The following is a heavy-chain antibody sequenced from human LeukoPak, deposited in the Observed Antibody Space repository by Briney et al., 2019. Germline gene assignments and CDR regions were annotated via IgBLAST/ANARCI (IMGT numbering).Heavy chain of an antibody. V-gene: IGHV3-48*04. J-gene: IGHJ5*02. Sequence: PGGSLRLSCAASGFTFSSYSMNWVRQAPGKGLEWVSYISSSSSTIYYADSVKGRFTISRDNAKNSLYLQMNSLRAEDTAVYYCAKEYGSSWYYWFDPWGQGTLVTVSS. D-gene: IGHD6-13*01. CDR3: AKEYGSSWYYWFDP. CDR1: GFTFSSYS. CDR2: ISSSSSTI.